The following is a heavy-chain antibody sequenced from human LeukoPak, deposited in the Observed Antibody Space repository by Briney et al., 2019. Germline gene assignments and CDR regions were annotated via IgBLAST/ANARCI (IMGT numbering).Heavy chain of an antibody. V-gene: IGHV3-7*01. CDR2: IKHDGSEK. J-gene: IGHJ5*02. D-gene: IGHD3-9*01. CDR3: ARGLPGRYFDWLLPNWFDP. CDR1: GFSFSSYW. Sequence: GGSLRLSCAASGFSFSSYWMNWVRQAPGKGLEWVANIKHDGSEKYYVDSTKGRFTISRDNAKNSLYLQMNSLRAEDTAVYYCARGLPGRYFDWLLPNWFDPWGQGTLVTVSS.